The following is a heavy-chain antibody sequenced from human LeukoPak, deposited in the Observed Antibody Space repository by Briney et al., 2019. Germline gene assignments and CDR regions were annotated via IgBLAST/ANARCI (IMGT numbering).Heavy chain of an antibody. V-gene: IGHV3-7*01. CDR2: IRQDGGEK. Sequence: GGSLRLSCAVSGFTFTDYWMNWVRQSPGKGLEWVASIRQDGGEKSYVDSVKGRFTISRDNTKNSLYLQMSSLWAEDTAVYYCARDGTAPGLYFDLWGRGTLVTVSS. J-gene: IGHJ4*01. CDR3: ARDGTAPGLYFDL. CDR1: GFTFTDYW. D-gene: IGHD6-13*01.